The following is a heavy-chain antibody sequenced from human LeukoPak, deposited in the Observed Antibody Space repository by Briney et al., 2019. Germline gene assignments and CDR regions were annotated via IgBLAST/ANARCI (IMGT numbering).Heavy chain of an antibody. V-gene: IGHV3-11*04. CDR1: GFTFSDYY. J-gene: IGHJ4*02. Sequence: PGGSLRLSCAASGFTFSDYYMSWIRQAPGKGLEWVSYISSSGSTIYYADSVKGRFTISRDNAKNSLYLQMNSLRAEDTAVYYCASENDSSGYYSLDYWGQGTLVTVSS. CDR3: ASENDSSGYYSLDY. CDR2: ISSSGSTI. D-gene: IGHD3-22*01.